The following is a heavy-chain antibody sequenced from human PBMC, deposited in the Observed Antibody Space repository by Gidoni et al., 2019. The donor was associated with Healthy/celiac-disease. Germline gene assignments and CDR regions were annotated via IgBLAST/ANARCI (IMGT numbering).Heavy chain of an antibody. CDR2: IGTADDP. V-gene: IGHV3-13*05. D-gene: IGHD3-10*01. J-gene: IGHJ4*02. Sequence: EVQLVESGGGLVQPGGSLRRSCAASGFSFSSYDIHWVRQVTGKGLEWVSTIGTADDPYYAGSVKGRFTISRYNAKNSLYLQMNSLRVGDTAVYYCTRSYTLGGEFDYWGQGTLVTVSS. CDR1: GFSFSSYD. CDR3: TRSYTLGGEFDY.